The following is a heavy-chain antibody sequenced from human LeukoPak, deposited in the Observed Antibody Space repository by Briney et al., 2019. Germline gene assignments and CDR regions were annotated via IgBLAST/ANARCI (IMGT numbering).Heavy chain of an antibody. D-gene: IGHD3-9*01. CDR3: ARDSLVIITSGAFDI. Sequence: PGGSLRLSCAASGFTFSSYWMSWARQAPGKGLEWVANIKQDGSEKYYVDSVKGRFTISRDNAKNSLYLQMNSLRAEDTAVYYCARDSLVIITSGAFDIWGQGTMVTVSS. CDR1: GFTFSSYW. V-gene: IGHV3-7*01. CDR2: IKQDGSEK. J-gene: IGHJ3*02.